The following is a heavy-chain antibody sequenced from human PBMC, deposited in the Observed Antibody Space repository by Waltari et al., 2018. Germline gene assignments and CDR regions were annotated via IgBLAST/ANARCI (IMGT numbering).Heavy chain of an antibody. CDR1: GRTFSTYT. J-gene: IGHJ4*02. V-gene: IGHV1-69*02. D-gene: IGHD1-1*01. CDR3: ARSGEMKGTVDY. Sequence: HVQLEQSGAEVKKPGSSVKVSCKAPGRTFSTYTVTWGRQAPGQGLEWMGSIIPFLGISKYAQSLQARLTITVDQSTNTGYMEFNNLRPEDTGVYYCARSGEMKGTVDYWGQGTLVTVSS. CDR2: IIPFLGIS.